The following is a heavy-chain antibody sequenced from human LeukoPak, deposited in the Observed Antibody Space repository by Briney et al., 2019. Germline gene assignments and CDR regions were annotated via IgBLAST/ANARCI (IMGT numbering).Heavy chain of an antibody. Sequence: GGSLRLSRVASGLTFSSHWMSWVRQAPGKGLEWVANIKKDGSEKYYVDSVKGRFTISRDNAKNSLYLQMNSLRAEDTAVYYCARGGYGDYSGAFDIWGQGTMVTVSS. D-gene: IGHD4-17*01. CDR2: IKKDGSEK. V-gene: IGHV3-7*01. J-gene: IGHJ3*02. CDR1: GLTFSSHW. CDR3: ARGGYGDYSGAFDI.